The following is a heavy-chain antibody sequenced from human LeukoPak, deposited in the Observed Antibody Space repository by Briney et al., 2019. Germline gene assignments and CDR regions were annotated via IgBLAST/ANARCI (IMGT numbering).Heavy chain of an antibody. CDR1: GFTFQTYS. V-gene: IGHV3-48*04. CDR3: TRDLSTMIVVVLGA. Sequence: GTLRLSCTVSGFTFQTYSMNWVRQAPGKGLEWVSYISSSGSTMYYADSVKGRFTISRDNAKNSLYLQMNSLKTEDTAVYYYTRDLSTMIVVVLGAWGQGTLVTVSS. CDR2: ISSSGSTM. J-gene: IGHJ4*02. D-gene: IGHD3-22*01.